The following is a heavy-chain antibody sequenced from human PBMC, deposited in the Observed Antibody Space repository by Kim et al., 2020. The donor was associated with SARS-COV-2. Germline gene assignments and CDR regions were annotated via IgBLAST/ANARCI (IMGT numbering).Heavy chain of an antibody. J-gene: IGHJ3*01. CDR1: GFAFSRSW. CDR2: VNQDESQK. CDR3: ARDRETTGGFWGYDAF. D-gene: IGHD1-1*01. Sequence: GGSLRLSCAASGFAFSRSWIGWVRQSPGKGLEWVANVNQDESQKYYLDSVKGRFTISRDNAKNSLYLQMNSLTSDDTAVYYCARDRETTGGFWGYDAF. V-gene: IGHV3-7*01.